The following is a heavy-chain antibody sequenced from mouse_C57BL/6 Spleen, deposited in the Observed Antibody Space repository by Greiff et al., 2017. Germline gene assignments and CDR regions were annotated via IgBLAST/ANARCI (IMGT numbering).Heavy chain of an antibody. CDR3: VRHDTTTSYAMDY. CDR1: GFSFNTYA. CDR2: IRSTSNNYAT. Sequence: EVQVVESGGGLVQPKGSLKLSCAASGFSFNTYAMNWVRQAPGKGLEWVARIRSTSNNYATYYADSVKDRFTISRDDSESMLYLQMNNLKTEDTAMYYCVRHDTTTSYAMDYWGQGTSVTVSS. D-gene: IGHD1-1*01. J-gene: IGHJ4*01. V-gene: IGHV10-1*01.